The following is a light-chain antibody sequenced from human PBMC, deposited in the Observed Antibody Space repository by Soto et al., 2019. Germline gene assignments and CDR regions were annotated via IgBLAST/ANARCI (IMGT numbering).Light chain of an antibody. CDR1: SSDVGSYNY. CDR3: SSYTSSSTLYV. CDR2: EVS. J-gene: IGLJ1*01. Sequence: QSVLTQPASVSGSPGHSITISCTGTSSDVGSYNYVSWYQQHPGKAAKLMIYEVSNRPSGVSNRFSGSKSGNTASLTISGLQAEDEADYYCSSYTSSSTLYVFGTGTKVTVL. V-gene: IGLV2-14*01.